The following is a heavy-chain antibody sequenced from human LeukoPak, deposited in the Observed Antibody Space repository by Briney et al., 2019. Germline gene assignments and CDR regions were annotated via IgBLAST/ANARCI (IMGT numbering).Heavy chain of an antibody. CDR2: IYYSGST. V-gene: IGHV4-30-4*08. CDR1: GGSISSGDYY. CDR3: ARGRGVHCSSTSCYNLYYYYYYMDV. Sequence: SETLSLTCTVSGGSISSGDYYWSWIRQPPGKGLEWIGYIYYSGSTYYNSSLKSRVTISVDTSKNQFSLKLSSVTAADTAVYYCARGRGVHCSSTSCYNLYYYYYYMDVWGKGTTVTVSS. J-gene: IGHJ6*03. D-gene: IGHD2-2*01.